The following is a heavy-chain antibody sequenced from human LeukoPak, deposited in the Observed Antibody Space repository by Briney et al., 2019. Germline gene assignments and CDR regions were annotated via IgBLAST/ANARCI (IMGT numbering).Heavy chain of an antibody. D-gene: IGHD2-8*01. V-gene: IGHV3-53*01. Sequence: GGSLRLSCAPSGFTVSISYMSWVRPGPGKGLEWVSVIYSDGSAYYADSVTGRFTTSRDKAKNTMYLQMDSIRAEDTTMYYCARGGSLCTDNVCRLNYDFDIWGQGTMVTVSS. CDR2: IYSDGSA. CDR1: GFTVSISY. CDR3: ARGGSLCTDNVCRLNYDFDI. J-gene: IGHJ3*02.